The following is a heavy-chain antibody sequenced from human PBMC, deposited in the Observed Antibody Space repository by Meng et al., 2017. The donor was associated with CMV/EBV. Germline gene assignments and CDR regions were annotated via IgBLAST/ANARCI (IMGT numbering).Heavy chain of an antibody. V-gene: IGHV3-21*01. CDR3: ARDQSDYDFWSGWSYGMDV. CDR1: GFTFSSYS. CDR2: TSSSSSYI. Sequence: GGSLRLSCAASGFTFSSYSMNWVRQAPGKGLEWVSSTSSSSSYIYYADSVKGRFTISRDNAKNSLYLQMNSLRAEDTAVYYCARDQSDYDFWSGWSYGMDVWGQGTTVTVSS. J-gene: IGHJ6*02. D-gene: IGHD3-3*01.